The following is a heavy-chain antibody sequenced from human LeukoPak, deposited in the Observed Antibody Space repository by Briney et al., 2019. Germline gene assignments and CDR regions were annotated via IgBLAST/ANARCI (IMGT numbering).Heavy chain of an antibody. V-gene: IGHV3-7*05. CDR3: ARADYGDYGAY. Sequence: GGSLRLSCAASRVTFSRHWMSWVRQAPGQGLEWVANIKQDGSERYYVDSVKGRFTISRDNAKNSVYLQMNSLRAEDTAVYYCARADYGDYGAYWGQGTLVTVSS. D-gene: IGHD4-17*01. CDR2: IKQDGSER. J-gene: IGHJ4*02. CDR1: RVTFSRHW.